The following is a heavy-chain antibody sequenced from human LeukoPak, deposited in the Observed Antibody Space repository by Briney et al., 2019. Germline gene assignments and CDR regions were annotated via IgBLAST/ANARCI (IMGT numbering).Heavy chain of an antibody. CDR2: MDPNSGNT. CDR1: GYTFTSYD. CDR3: ARGSYYYDSSGPSGDY. D-gene: IGHD3-22*01. Sequence: ASVKVSCKASGYTFTSYDINWVRQATGQGLEWMGWMDPNSGNTGYAQKFQGRVTMTRNTSISTAYMELSSLRSEDTAVYYCARGSYYYDSSGPSGDYWGQGTLVTVSS. V-gene: IGHV1-8*01. J-gene: IGHJ4*02.